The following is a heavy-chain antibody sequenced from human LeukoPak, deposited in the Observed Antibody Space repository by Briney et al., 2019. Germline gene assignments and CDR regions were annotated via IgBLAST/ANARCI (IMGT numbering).Heavy chain of an antibody. CDR2: INHSGSA. J-gene: IGHJ5*01. CDR3: ARRPRGVIIKTWFDS. Sequence: SETLSLTCAVYDGSFSGYYCSWIRQPPGKGLEWIGEINHSGSANYNPSLKSRVTILLDMSKNQFSLNLSSVTAADTAVYYCARRPRGVIIKTWFDSWGQGTLVTVSS. CDR1: DGSFSGYY. V-gene: IGHV4-34*01. D-gene: IGHD3-10*01.